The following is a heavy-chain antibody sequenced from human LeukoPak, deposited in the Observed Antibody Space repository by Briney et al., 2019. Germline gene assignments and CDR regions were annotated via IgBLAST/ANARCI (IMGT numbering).Heavy chain of an antibody. CDR3: ASQWYSSGGY. CDR1: GYTFTSYG. CDR2: IIPIFGTA. D-gene: IGHD6-25*01. Sequence: ASVKVSCKASGYTFTSYGISWVRQAPGQGLEWMGGIIPIFGTANYAQKFQGRVTITADESTSTAYMELSSLRSEDTAVYYCASQWYSSGGYWGQGTLVTVSS. V-gene: IGHV1-69*13. J-gene: IGHJ4*02.